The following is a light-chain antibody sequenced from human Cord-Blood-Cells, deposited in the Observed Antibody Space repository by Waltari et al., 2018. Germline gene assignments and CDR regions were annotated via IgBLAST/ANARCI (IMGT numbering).Light chain of an antibody. Sequence: QSALTQPASVPGSPGQSITTSCTGTSSHVGGYTFVSWYHQRPGKAPNPMIYDVSNRPSGVSNRFSGSKSGNTASLTISGLQAEDEADYYCSSYTSSSTYVVFGGGTKLTVL. CDR3: SSYTSSSTYVV. V-gene: IGLV2-14*01. CDR2: DVS. CDR1: SSHVGGYTF. J-gene: IGLJ2*01.